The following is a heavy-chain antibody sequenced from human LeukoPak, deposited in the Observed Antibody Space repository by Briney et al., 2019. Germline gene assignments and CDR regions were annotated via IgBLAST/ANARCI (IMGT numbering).Heavy chain of an antibody. Sequence: GGSLGLSCVASEFTFSSHAMNWVRQVPGKGLEWVSSISGGGESTYYADSVKGRFTVSRDNSKNTLYLQINSLRGEDTAVYYCAKGKYSSGGVPDYWGQGTLVTVSS. CDR1: EFTFSSHA. CDR2: ISGGGEST. CDR3: AKGKYSSGGVPDY. J-gene: IGHJ4*02. D-gene: IGHD6-19*01. V-gene: IGHV3-23*01.